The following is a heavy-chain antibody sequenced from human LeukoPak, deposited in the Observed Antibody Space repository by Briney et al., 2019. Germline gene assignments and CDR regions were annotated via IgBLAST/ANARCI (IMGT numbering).Heavy chain of an antibody. J-gene: IGHJ5*02. CDR2: IVPMLDLI. D-gene: IGHD4-11*01. V-gene: IGHV1-69*04. CDR1: GGTFSSYA. CDR3: ARYSSSPNWFDP. Sequence: GASVTVSCKASGGTFSSYAISWVRQAPGQGREWMGRIVPMLDLISYAQNFQGRVTITADKYTNTAYMELSSLTFDDTAVYYCARYSSSPNWFDPWGQGTLVTVSS.